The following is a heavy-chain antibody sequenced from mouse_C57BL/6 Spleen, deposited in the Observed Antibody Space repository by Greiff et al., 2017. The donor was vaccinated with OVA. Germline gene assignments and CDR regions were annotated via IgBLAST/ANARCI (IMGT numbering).Heavy chain of an antibody. D-gene: IGHD2-1*01. CDR3: AREGVYYDYDAMDY. J-gene: IGHJ4*01. V-gene: IGHV1-64*01. Sequence: QVQLQQSGAELVKPGASVKLSCKASGYTFTSYWMHWVKQRPGQGLEWIGMIHPNSGSTNYNEKFKSKATLTVDKSSSTAYMQLSSLTSEDSAVYYCAREGVYYDYDAMDYWGQGTSVTVSS. CDR2: IHPNSGST. CDR1: GYTFTSYW.